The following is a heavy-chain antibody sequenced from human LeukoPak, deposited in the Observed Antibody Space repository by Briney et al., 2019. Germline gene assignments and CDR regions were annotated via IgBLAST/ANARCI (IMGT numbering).Heavy chain of an antibody. V-gene: IGHV1-8*03. D-gene: IGHD5-18*01. CDR3: ARMDTAMVGGTYYYYYMDV. CDR1: GYTFTSYA. J-gene: IGHJ6*03. Sequence: ASVKVSCKASGYTFTSYAMNWVRQAPGQGLEWMGWMNPNSGNTGYAQKFQGRVTITRSTSISTAYMELSSLRSEDTAVYYCARMDTAMVGGTYYYYYMDVWGKGTTVTVSS. CDR2: MNPNSGNT.